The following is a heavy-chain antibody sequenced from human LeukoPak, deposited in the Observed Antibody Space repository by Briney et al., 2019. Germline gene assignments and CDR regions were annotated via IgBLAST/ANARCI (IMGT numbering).Heavy chain of an antibody. J-gene: IGHJ3*02. CDR2: ISSSGSTI. CDR3: ARDGDSSNRVRDAFDI. CDR1: GFTFSSYE. V-gene: IGHV3-48*03. Sequence: GGSLRLSCAASGFTFSSYEMNWVRQAPGKGLEWVSYISSSGSTIYYADSVKGRFTISRDNAKNSLYLQMNSLRAEDTAVYYCARDGDSSNRVRDAFDIWGQGTMVTVSS. D-gene: IGHD6-13*01.